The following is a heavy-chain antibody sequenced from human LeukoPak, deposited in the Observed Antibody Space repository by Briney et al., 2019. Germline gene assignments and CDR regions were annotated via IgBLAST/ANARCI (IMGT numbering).Heavy chain of an antibody. Sequence: SETLSLTCTVSGGSISSSSYYWGWIRQPPGKGLEWIGSIYYSGSTYYNPSLKSRVTISVDTSKNQFSLKLSSVTAAVTAVYYCASASSGSYHFDYWGQGTLVTVSS. CDR2: IYYSGST. V-gene: IGHV4-39*01. D-gene: IGHD1-26*01. J-gene: IGHJ4*02. CDR1: GGSISSSSYY. CDR3: ASASSGSYHFDY.